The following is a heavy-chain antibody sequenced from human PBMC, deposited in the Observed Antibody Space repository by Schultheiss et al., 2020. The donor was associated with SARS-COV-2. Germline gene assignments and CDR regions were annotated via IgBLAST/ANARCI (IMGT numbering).Heavy chain of an antibody. J-gene: IGHJ4*02. CDR2: IKSKTDGGTT. CDR1: GFTFSSYA. V-gene: IGHV3-15*01. CDR3: TTGLRYYDSSNFDY. Sequence: GGSLRLSCAASGFTFSSYAMSWVRQAPGKGLEWVGRIKSKTDGGTTDYAAPVKGRFTISRDDSKNTLYLQMNSLKTEDTAVYYCTTGLRYYDSSNFDYWGQGTLVTVSS. D-gene: IGHD3-22*01.